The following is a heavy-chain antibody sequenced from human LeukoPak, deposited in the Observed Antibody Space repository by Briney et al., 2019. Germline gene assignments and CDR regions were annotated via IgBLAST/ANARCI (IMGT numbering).Heavy chain of an antibody. CDR3: ASSASTTVTPADV. J-gene: IGHJ6*04. CDR1: GGSISSGSYY. Sequence: SSETLSLTCTVSGGSISSGSYYWSWIRQPAGKGLEWIGRIYTSGSTNYNPSLKSRVTISVDTSKNQFSLKLSSVTAADTAVYYCASSASTTVTPADVWGKGTTVTVSS. V-gene: IGHV4-61*02. D-gene: IGHD4-17*01. CDR2: IYTSGST.